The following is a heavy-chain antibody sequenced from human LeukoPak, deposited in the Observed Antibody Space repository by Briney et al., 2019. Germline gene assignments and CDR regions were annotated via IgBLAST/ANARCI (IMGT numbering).Heavy chain of an antibody. CDR2: ISSSSSYI. D-gene: IGHD3-10*01. CDR1: GFTVSSYS. J-gene: IGHJ4*02. Sequence: GGSLRLSCAASGFTVSSYSMNWVRQAPGKGLEWVSSISSSSSYIYYADSVKGRFTISRDNAKNSLYLQMNSLRAEDTAVYYCARGWFGELLSIDYWGQGTLVTVSS. V-gene: IGHV3-21*01. CDR3: ARGWFGELLSIDY.